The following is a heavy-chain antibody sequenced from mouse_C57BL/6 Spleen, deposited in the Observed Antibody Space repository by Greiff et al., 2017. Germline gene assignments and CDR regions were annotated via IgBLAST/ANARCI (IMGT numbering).Heavy chain of an antibody. J-gene: IGHJ1*03. V-gene: IGHV1-52*01. Sequence: QVQLQQPGAELVRPGSSVKLSCKASGYTFTSYWMHWVKQRPIQGLEWIGNIYPSDSETHYNQKFKDKATLTVDKSSSTAYMQLSSLTSEDSAVDYCARVVAKDWYFDVWGTGTTVTVSS. CDR3: ARVVAKDWYFDV. CDR1: GYTFTSYW. D-gene: IGHD1-1*01. CDR2: IYPSDSET.